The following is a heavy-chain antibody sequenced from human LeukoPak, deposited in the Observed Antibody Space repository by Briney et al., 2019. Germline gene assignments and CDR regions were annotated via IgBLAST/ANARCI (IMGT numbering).Heavy chain of an antibody. Sequence: GGSLRLSCGVSGFTFSGNHMNWVRQARGKGLEWGSVIYSDGDTYYADSVKGRFNISRDSSRNTLSLQMNSLKPEYTAVYYCARDPRDGYGHFDYWGQGTLVTVSS. J-gene: IGHJ4*02. D-gene: IGHD5-24*01. CDR3: ARDPRDGYGHFDY. CDR2: IYSDGDT. CDR1: GFTFSGNH. V-gene: IGHV3-66*02.